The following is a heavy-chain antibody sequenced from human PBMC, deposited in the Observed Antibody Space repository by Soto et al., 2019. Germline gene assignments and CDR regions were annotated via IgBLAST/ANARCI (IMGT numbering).Heavy chain of an antibody. CDR3: ARDRNYYYDSSGYPGPEPATLGYYGMDV. D-gene: IGHD3-22*01. Sequence: GGSLRLSCAASGFTFSSYAMHWVRQAPGKGLEWVAVISYDGSNKYYADSVKGRFTISRDNSKNTLYLQMNSLRAEDTAVYYCARDRNYYYDSSGYPGPEPATLGYYGMDVWGQGTTVTVSS. CDR1: GFTFSSYA. CDR2: ISYDGSNK. V-gene: IGHV3-30-3*01. J-gene: IGHJ6*02.